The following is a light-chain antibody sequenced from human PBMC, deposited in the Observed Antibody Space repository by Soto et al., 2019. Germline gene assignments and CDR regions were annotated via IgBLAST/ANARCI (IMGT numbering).Light chain of an antibody. CDR3: QQSYSTTT. V-gene: IGKV1-39*01. Sequence: DIQMTQSPSSLSASVGDRVTITCRASQSISSYFNWYQQKPGKAPKLLIYAASSLQSGVPSRFSGSGSGTDFTLTISSLQPEDFATYYCQQSYSTTTFGPGTKVDIK. J-gene: IGKJ3*01. CDR1: QSISSY. CDR2: AAS.